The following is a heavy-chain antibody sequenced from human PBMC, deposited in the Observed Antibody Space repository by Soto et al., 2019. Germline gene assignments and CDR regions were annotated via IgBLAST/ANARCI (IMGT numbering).Heavy chain of an antibody. CDR2: ISSSSSYI. D-gene: IGHD4-17*01. V-gene: IGHV3-21*01. Sequence: EVQLVESGGGLVKPGGSLRLSCAASGFPFSSYSMNWVRQAPGKGLEWVSSISSSSSYIYYADSVKGRFTISRDNAKSSLYLQMNSLRAEDTAVYYCARAQYGYGMDVWGQGTTVTVSS. J-gene: IGHJ6*02. CDR1: GFPFSSYS. CDR3: ARAQYGYGMDV.